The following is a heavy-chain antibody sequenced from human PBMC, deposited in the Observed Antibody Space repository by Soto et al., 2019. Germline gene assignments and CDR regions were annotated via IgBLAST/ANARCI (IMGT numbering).Heavy chain of an antibody. J-gene: IGHJ4*02. CDR2: IYSGGST. D-gene: IGHD3-10*01. CDR3: ARGPVNRNPGEFDY. V-gene: IGHV3-53*02. CDR1: GFTVSTNY. Sequence: EVQLVETGGGLIQPGGSLRLSCAASGFTVSTNYMSWVRQAPGKGLEWVSVIYSGGSTYYADSVKGRFTISRDNSKNTLYLQMNSLRAEDTAVYYCARGPVNRNPGEFDYWGQGTLVTVSS.